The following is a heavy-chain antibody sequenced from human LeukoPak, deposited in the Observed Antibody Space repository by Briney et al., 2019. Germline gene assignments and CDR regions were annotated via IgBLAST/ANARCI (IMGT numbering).Heavy chain of an antibody. CDR3: AKCIARATYCFDY. D-gene: IGHD2-15*01. J-gene: IGHJ4*02. CDR2: ISGRGGST. V-gene: IGHV3-23*01. Sequence: GGSLRLSCAASGFTFSSYAMSWVRQAPGKGREWVSAISGRGGSTYYADSVKGRFTISRDNSKTTLHLQMNSLRAEDTAVYYCAKCIARATYCFDYWGQGTLVTVSS. CDR1: GFTFSSYA.